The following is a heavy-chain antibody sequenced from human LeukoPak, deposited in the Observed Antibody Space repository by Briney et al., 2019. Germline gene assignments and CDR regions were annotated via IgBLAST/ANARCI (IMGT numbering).Heavy chain of an antibody. Sequence: SRSLRLSCAASGFTFDDYAMHWVRQAPGKGLEWVSGISWNSGSIGYADSVKGRFTISRDNAKNSLYLQMNSLRAEDTALYYCAYSPVGYYYDSSGYFDYWGQGTLVTVSS. D-gene: IGHD3-22*01. CDR1: GFTFDDYA. J-gene: IGHJ4*02. CDR3: AYSPVGYYYDSSGYFDY. V-gene: IGHV3-9*01. CDR2: ISWNSGSI.